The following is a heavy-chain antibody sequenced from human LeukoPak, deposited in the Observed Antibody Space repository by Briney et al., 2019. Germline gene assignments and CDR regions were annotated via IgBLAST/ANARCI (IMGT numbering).Heavy chain of an antibody. CDR3: ARGELGISAFGI. D-gene: IGHD7-27*01. CDR1: GGSFSGYY. CDR2: INHSGST. J-gene: IGHJ3*02. V-gene: IGHV4-34*01. Sequence: SETLSLTCAVYGGSFSGYYWSWIRQPPGKGLKWIGEINHSGSTNYHPSLKSRVTISLDTSKNQFSLKLRSVTAADTAVYYCARGELGISAFGIWGQGTMVTVSS.